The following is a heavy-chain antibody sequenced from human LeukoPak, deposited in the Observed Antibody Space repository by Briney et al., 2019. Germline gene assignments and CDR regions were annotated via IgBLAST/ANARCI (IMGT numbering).Heavy chain of an antibody. D-gene: IGHD3-16*01. CDR2: FHNSGTS. J-gene: IGHJ4*02. V-gene: IGHV4-59*01. Sequence: SETLSLTCTVSDDSISDYYRGWIRQPPGKGLEWIGYFHNSGTSTYNPSPKSRVTISADTSKNQFSLKLNSLTTADTAVYYCTRGAGWLIDYWGQGILVTVSS. CDR3: TRGAGWLIDY. CDR1: DDSISDYY.